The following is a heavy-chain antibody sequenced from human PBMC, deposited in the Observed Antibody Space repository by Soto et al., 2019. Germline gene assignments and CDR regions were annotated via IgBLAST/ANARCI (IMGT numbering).Heavy chain of an antibody. D-gene: IGHD5-12*01. J-gene: IGHJ6*02. CDR2: ISSSSSYI. V-gene: IGHV3-21*01. CDR3: ARSVYSGYYWGGYYYYGMDV. Sequence: GGSLRLSCAASGFTFSSYSMNWVRQAPGKGLEWVSSISSSSSYIYYADSVKGRFTISRDNAKNSLYLQMNSLRAEDTAVYCCARSVYSGYYWGGYYYYGMDVWGQGTTVTVSS. CDR1: GFTFSSYS.